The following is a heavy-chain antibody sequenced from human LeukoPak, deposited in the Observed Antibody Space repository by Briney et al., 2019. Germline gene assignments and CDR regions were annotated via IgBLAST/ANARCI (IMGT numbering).Heavy chain of an antibody. Sequence: PGGSLRLSCEASGFTFRHYWMHWVRQTPGKGLVWVSHINSDGSATNYADSVKGRFSISRDNAKNTLYLQMNSLRAEDTAVYYCASGFSDLSGSTWGEGTLVTVSS. CDR1: GFTFRHYW. CDR2: INSDGSAT. CDR3: ASGFSDLSGST. J-gene: IGHJ5*02. V-gene: IGHV3-74*01. D-gene: IGHD6-19*01.